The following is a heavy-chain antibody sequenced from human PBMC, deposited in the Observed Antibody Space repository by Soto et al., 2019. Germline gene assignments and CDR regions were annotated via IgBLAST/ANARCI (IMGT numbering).Heavy chain of an antibody. V-gene: IGHV3-23*01. D-gene: IGHD2-15*01. CDR1: GFTFSSYA. CDR3: AKGAVVVAASKSNYYYYMDV. J-gene: IGHJ6*03. CDR2: ISGSGGST. Sequence: GGSMRLSCSASGFTFSSYAMSWVRQAPGKGLEWVSAISGSGGSTYYADSVKGRFTISRDNSKNTLYLQMNSLRAEDTAVYYCAKGAVVVAASKSNYYYYMDVWGKGTTVTVSS.